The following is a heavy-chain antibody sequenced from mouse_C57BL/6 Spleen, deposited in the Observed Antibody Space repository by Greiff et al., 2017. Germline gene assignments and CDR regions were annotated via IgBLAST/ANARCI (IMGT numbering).Heavy chain of an antibody. J-gene: IGHJ4*01. Sequence: EVNLVESGGGLVQPGGSLKLSCAASGFTFSDYGMAWVRQAPRKGPEWVAFISNLAYSIYYADTVTGRFTISRENAKNTLYLEMSSLRSEDTAMYYCARQNDLYAMDYWGQGTSVTVSS. V-gene: IGHV5-15*01. D-gene: IGHD2-3*01. CDR2: ISNLAYSI. CDR3: ARQNDLYAMDY. CDR1: GFTFSDYG.